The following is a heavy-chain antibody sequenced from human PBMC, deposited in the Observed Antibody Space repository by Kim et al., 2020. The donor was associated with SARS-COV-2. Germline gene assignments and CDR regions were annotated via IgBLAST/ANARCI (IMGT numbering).Heavy chain of an antibody. V-gene: IGHV3-23*01. CDR1: GFTFNNYA. CDR2: IRSSSDTT. CDR3: AKDKGIRSGWPVFDY. D-gene: IGHD6-19*01. J-gene: IGHJ4*01. Sequence: GGSLRLSCLASGFTFNNYAMNWVRQAPGQGLEWVSLIRSSSDTTYYADAVKGRFTISRDNSKNTLYLQMNSLRAEDTAIYYCAKDKGIRSGWPVFDYWG.